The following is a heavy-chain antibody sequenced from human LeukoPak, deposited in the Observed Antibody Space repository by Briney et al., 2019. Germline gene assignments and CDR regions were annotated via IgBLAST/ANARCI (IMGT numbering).Heavy chain of an antibody. CDR1: GYSFTSYW. CDR3: ASTGALAYDAFDI. V-gene: IGHV5-51*01. D-gene: IGHD1-14*01. CDR2: IYPGDSDT. Sequence: GESLKISCKGSGYSFTSYWIGWVRQMPGKGLEWMGIIYPGDSDTRYSPSFQGHVTISADKSINTAFLQWSSLEASDTAMYYCASTGALAYDAFDIWGQGTMVTVSS. J-gene: IGHJ3*02.